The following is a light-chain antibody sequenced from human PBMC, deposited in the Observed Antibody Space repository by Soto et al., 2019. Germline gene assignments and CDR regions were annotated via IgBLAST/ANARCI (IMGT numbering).Light chain of an antibody. J-gene: IGKJ4*01. Sequence: EILMTQSPATLSLSPGEIATLSCRASQSVSSNLAWYQQKPGQAPRLLIYGASTRATGIPARFRGSGSGTEFTLTIDSLQSEDFAVYYCQQYNDWPPAFGGGTKVDIK. V-gene: IGKV3-15*01. CDR1: QSVSSN. CDR3: QQYNDWPPA. CDR2: GAS.